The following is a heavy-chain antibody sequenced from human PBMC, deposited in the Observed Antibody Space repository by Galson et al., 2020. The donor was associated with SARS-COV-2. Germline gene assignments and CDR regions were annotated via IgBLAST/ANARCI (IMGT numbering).Heavy chain of an antibody. V-gene: IGHV4-34*01. Sequence: PSETLSLTCAVYGGSFSGYYWSWIRQPPGKGLEWIGEINHSGSTNYNPSLKSRVTISVDTSKNQFSLKLSSVTAADTAVYYCARVRWDYGDSGKRVYFDYWGQGTLVTVSS. CDR2: INHSGST. J-gene: IGHJ4*02. D-gene: IGHD4-17*01. CDR1: GGSFSGYY. CDR3: ARVRWDYGDSGKRVYFDY.